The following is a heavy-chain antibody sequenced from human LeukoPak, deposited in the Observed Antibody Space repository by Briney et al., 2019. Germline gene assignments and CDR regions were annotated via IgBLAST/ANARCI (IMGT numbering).Heavy chain of an antibody. CDR2: IFSGGTT. Sequence: GGSLRLSCAASGFSVSLNYMNWVRQAPGKGLEWVSVIFSGGTTYYADSVKGRFTVSRDNSKNMMYLQMNSLRAEDAAVYYCARFSGPGMQHYYYYMDVWGTGTTVTVSS. V-gene: IGHV3-53*01. CDR3: ARFSGPGMQHYYYYMDV. CDR1: GFSVSLNY. J-gene: IGHJ6*03. D-gene: IGHD3-10*01.